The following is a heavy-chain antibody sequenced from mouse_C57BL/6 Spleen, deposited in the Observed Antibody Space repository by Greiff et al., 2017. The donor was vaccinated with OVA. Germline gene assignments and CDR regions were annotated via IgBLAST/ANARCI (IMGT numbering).Heavy chain of an antibody. CDR2: FYPGSGSI. D-gene: IGHD2-4*01. Sequence: VMLVESGAELVKPGASVKLSCKASGYTFTEYTIHWVKQRSGQGLEWIGWFYPGSGSIKYNEKFKDKATLTADKSSSTVYMELSRLTSEDSAVFFCARHEAYYDYDGYFDVWGTGTTVTVSS. CDR1: GYTFTEYT. V-gene: IGHV1-62-2*01. CDR3: ARHEAYYDYDGYFDV. J-gene: IGHJ1*03.